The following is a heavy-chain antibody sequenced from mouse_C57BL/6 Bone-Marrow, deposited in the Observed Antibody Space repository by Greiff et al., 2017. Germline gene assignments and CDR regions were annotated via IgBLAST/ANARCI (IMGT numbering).Heavy chain of an antibody. J-gene: IGHJ2*01. D-gene: IGHD2-10*01. Sequence: EVQLQESGPGLVKPSQSLSLTCSVTGYSITSGYYWNWIRQFPGNKLEWMGYISYDGSNNYNPSLKNRISITRDTSKNQFFLKLNSVTTEDTATYYCARGRASYPETYWGQGTTLTVSS. CDR2: ISYDGSN. CDR1: GYSITSGYY. V-gene: IGHV3-6*01. CDR3: ARGRASYPETY.